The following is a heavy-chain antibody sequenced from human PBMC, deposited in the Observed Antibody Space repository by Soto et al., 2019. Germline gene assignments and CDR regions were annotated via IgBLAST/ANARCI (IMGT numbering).Heavy chain of an antibody. Sequence: QVQLVQSGAEVKKPGASVKVSCKASGYTFTSYDINWVRQATGQGLEWMGWMNPNSGNTGYAQKFQGRVTITADKSTSTAYMELSSLRSEDTAVYYCARVPKDSSGFYYYYGMDVWGQGTTVTVSS. J-gene: IGHJ6*02. D-gene: IGHD6-19*01. CDR2: MNPNSGNT. CDR3: ARVPKDSSGFYYYYGMDV. V-gene: IGHV1-8*03. CDR1: GYTFTSYD.